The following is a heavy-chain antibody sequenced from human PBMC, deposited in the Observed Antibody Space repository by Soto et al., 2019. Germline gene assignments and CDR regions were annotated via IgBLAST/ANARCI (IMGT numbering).Heavy chain of an antibody. V-gene: IGHV1-2*02. CDR1: GYTFTGHY. D-gene: IGHD2-2*01. CDR2: INPNSVGT. CDR3: ARERYQVISDGMDV. J-gene: IGHJ6*02. Sequence: ASVKVSCKASGYTFTGHYMHWVRQAPGQGLEWMGWINPNSVGTNYAQKFQGRVTLSRDTSINTAYLELSRLRFDDAAVYFCARERYQVISDGMDVWGQGTTVTVSS.